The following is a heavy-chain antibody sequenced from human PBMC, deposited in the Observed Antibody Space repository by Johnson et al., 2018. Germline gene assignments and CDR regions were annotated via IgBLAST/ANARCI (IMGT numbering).Heavy chain of an antibody. V-gene: IGHV3-43*02. Sequence: VQLVQSGGGLAQPGGSLRLSCAASGFTFSSHAMSWVRQAPGKGLEWVSLISWDGGSTYYADSVKGRFTISRDNAKNSLYLQMNSLRAEDTALYYCAKGGRLQSSYYYYMDVWGKGTTVTVSS. D-gene: IGHD5-24*01. CDR1: GFTFSSHA. J-gene: IGHJ6*03. CDR2: ISWDGGST. CDR3: AKGGRLQSSYYYYMDV.